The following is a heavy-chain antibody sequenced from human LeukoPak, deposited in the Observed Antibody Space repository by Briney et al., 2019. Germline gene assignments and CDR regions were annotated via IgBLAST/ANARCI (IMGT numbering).Heavy chain of an antibody. CDR1: GFTFSSYA. J-gene: IGHJ4*02. Sequence: GSLRLSYAASGFTFSSYAMSCVRQAPGKGLEWVSAISGSGGSTYYADSVKGRFTISSDNSKNTLYLQMNSLRAEDTAVYYCANXXSGWYXXDYWGQGXLVTVSS. V-gene: IGHV3-23*01. CDR3: ANXXSGWYXXDY. CDR2: ISGSGGST. D-gene: IGHD6-19*01.